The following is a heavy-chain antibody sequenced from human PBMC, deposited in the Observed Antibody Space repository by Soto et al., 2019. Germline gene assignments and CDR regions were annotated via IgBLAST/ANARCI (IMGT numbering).Heavy chain of an antibody. CDR1: GFTFSDYY. V-gene: IGHV3-11*06. J-gene: IGHJ2*01. CDR3: ARDPPMWYFDL. Sequence: PGGSLRLSCAASGFTFSDYYMSWIRQAPGKGLEWVSYISSSSSYTNYADSVKGRFTISRDNAKNSLYLQMNSLRAEDTAVYYCARDPPMWYFDLWGRGTLVTVSS. CDR2: ISSSSSYT.